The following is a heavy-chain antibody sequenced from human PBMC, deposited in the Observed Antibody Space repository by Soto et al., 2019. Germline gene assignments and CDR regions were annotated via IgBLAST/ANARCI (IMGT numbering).Heavy chain of an antibody. V-gene: IGHV4-31*03. CDR1: GGSISSGGYY. J-gene: IGHJ6*03. CDR3: ARKDSGYADYMDV. D-gene: IGHD5-12*01. Sequence: QVQLQESGPGLVKPSQTLSLTCTVSGGSISSGGYYWSWIRQHPGKGLEWIGYIYYSGSTYYNPSLKSRVTMSVDTSENQFSLRLSSVTAAVTAVYYCARKDSGYADYMDVWGKGTTVTVSS. CDR2: IYYSGST.